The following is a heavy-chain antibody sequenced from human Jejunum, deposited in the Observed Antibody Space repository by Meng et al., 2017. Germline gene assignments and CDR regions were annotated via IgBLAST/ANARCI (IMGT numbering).Heavy chain of an antibody. CDR1: GDSVSSDNFY. Sequence: PGLLKPSDTLSLSCPLSGDSVSSDNFYWSWIRQPPGQVLEWSGYVYNSGHTHYNPSRKRRVTISIDKSTNQFSLRLSSVTAADTAVYYCARVILYSGSYYFDFWGQGTLVTVSS. CDR2: VYNSGHT. J-gene: IGHJ4*02. V-gene: IGHV4-61*01. D-gene: IGHD1-26*01. CDR3: ARVILYSGSYYFDF.